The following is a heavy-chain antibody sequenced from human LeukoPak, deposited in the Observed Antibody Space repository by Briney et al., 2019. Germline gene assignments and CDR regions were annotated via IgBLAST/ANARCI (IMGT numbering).Heavy chain of an antibody. Sequence: PGGSLRLSCAASGFTFSDYYMSWIRQAPGKGLEWVSYISSSSSYTYYADSVKGRFTISRDSSKNTLYLQMNSLRAEDTAVYYCAKLGAYCGGDCYSRGFIDFDYWGQGTLVTVSS. CDR2: ISSSSSYT. J-gene: IGHJ4*02. CDR1: GFTFSDYY. CDR3: AKLGAYCGGDCYSRGFIDFDY. D-gene: IGHD2-21*02. V-gene: IGHV3-11*03.